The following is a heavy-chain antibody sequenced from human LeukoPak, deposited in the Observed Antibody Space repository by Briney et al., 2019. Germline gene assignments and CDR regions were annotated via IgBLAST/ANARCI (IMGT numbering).Heavy chain of an antibody. D-gene: IGHD2-2*01. CDR1: GGSISSYY. CDR2: IYYSGST. V-gene: IGHV4-59*01. CDR3: ARAVPAPPYYYYYGMDV. Sequence: PSETLSLTCTVSGGSISSYYWSWIRQPPGKGLEWIGYIYYSGSTNYNPSLKSRVTISVDTSKNQFSLKLSSVPAADTAVYYCARAVPAPPYYYYYGMDVWGQGTTVTVSS. J-gene: IGHJ6*02.